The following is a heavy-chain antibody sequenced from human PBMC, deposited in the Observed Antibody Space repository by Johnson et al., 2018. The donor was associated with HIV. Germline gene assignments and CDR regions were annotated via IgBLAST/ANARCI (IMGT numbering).Heavy chain of an antibody. CDR1: GFPFSTYA. CDR2: ISYDGSNK. V-gene: IGHV3-30*07. J-gene: IGHJ6*02. Sequence: VQLVESGGGVVQPGRSLRLSCATSGFPFSTYAFHWVRQSPGKGLEWVAVISYDGSNKYYADSVKGRFTISRDNAKNTLYLQMNSLRAEDTAVYYCVRGLDIWGQGTTVTVSS. CDR3: VRGLDI.